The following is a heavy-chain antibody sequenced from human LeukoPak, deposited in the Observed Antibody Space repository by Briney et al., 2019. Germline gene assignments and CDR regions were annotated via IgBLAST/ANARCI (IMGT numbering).Heavy chain of an antibody. V-gene: IGHV4-31*03. D-gene: IGHD3-3*01. Sequence: SQTLSLTCTVSGGSISSGGYYWSWIRQHPGKGLEWIGYIYYSGSTYYNPSLKSRVTISVDTSKNQFSLKPSSVTAADTAVYYCARVGGYDFWSGYLSYYYYYMDVWGKGTTVTVSS. CDR2: IYYSGST. J-gene: IGHJ6*03. CDR3: ARVGGYDFWSGYLSYYYYYMDV. CDR1: GGSISSGGYY.